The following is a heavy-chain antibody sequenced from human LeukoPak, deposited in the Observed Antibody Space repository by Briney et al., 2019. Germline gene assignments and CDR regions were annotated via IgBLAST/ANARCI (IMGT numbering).Heavy chain of an antibody. CDR3: ARDLPHGSGWSWPGGFQH. V-gene: IGHV3-7*03. D-gene: IGHD6-19*01. Sequence: LSGGSLRLSCAASGFTLSSYWMSWVRQAPGKGREWVANIKQDGSEKYYVASVKGRFTISRDNAKNSLYLQMNSLRAEDTAVYYCARDLPHGSGWSWPGGFQHWGQGTLVTVSS. CDR1: GFTLSSYW. J-gene: IGHJ1*01. CDR2: IKQDGSEK.